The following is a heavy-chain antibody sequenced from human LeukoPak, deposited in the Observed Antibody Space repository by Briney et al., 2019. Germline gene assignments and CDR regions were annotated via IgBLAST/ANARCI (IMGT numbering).Heavy chain of an antibody. CDR1: GFTFSSYA. CDR2: ISYDGSNK. CDR3: ARDRVVLYYYGMDV. Sequence: GGSLRLSCAASGFTFSSYAMHWVRQAPGKGLEWVAVISYDGSNKYYADSVKGRFTISRDNSKNTLYLQMNSLRAEDTAVYYCARDRVVLYYYGMDVWGQGTTVTVSS. D-gene: IGHD3-22*01. J-gene: IGHJ6*02. V-gene: IGHV3-30-3*01.